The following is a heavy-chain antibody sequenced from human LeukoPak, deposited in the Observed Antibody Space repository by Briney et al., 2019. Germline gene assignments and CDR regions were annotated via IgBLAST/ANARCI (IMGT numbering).Heavy chain of an antibody. J-gene: IGHJ5*02. Sequence: PSETLSLTCAVSGDSINSRSFYWGWSRQPPGKRLEWIWTIYSDGGSNYNPSLKSRVTMSVDTSENRFSLKLTSVTAADTAVYYCAVSASSTGSWFDPWGQGTLVTVSS. CDR3: AVSASSTGSWFDP. V-gene: IGHV4-39*02. CDR2: IYSDGGS. D-gene: IGHD1-14*01. CDR1: GDSINSRSFY.